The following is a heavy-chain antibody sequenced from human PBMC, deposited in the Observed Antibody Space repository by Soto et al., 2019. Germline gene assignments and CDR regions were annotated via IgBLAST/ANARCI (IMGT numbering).Heavy chain of an antibody. V-gene: IGHV3-9*01. CDR2: ISWSSATI. J-gene: IGHJ6*02. CDR3: AKSTGGTANGLDV. D-gene: IGHD2-8*02. CDR1: GFSFDEYG. Sequence: DVQLVGSGGGLVQPGRSLRLSCAASGFSFDEYGMHWVRQGPGKGLEWVSGISWSSATIGYADSVKGRFSISRDNAKRSLYLQMSSLRPEDTALYYCAKSTGGTANGLDVWGQGITVTVSS.